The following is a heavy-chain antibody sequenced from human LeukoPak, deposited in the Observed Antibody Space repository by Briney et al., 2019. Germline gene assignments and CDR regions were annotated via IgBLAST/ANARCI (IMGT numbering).Heavy chain of an antibody. D-gene: IGHD5-18*01. J-gene: IGHJ3*02. Sequence: SETLALTCTVSGGSISSYYWSWIRQPAGKGLEWVGRIYTSGSTNCNPSLKSRVTMSVDTSKNQFSLKLSSVTAADTAVYYCAGSRSGYSYGHAFDIWGQGTMVTVSS. V-gene: IGHV4-4*07. CDR2: IYTSGST. CDR1: GGSISSYY. CDR3: AGSRSGYSYGHAFDI.